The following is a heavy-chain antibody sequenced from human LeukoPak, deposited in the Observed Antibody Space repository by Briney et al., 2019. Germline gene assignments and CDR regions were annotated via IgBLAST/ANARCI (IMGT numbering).Heavy chain of an antibody. D-gene: IGHD4-17*01. CDR2: INHSGST. CDR1: GGSISSSSYY. Sequence: PSETLSLTCTVSGGSISSSSYYWGWIRQPPGKGLEWIGEINHSGSTNYNPSLKSRVTISVDTSKNQFSLKLSSVTAADTAVYYCGVLYGDYGYYWGQGTLVTVSS. V-gene: IGHV4-39*07. J-gene: IGHJ4*02. CDR3: GVLYGDYGYY.